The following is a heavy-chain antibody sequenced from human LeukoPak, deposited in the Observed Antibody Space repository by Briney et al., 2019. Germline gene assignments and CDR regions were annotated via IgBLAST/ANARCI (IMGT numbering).Heavy chain of an antibody. CDR3: AKDSHLGRGDFFDY. V-gene: IGHV3-30*18. CDR1: GFTFSSYG. J-gene: IGHJ4*02. CDR2: ISYDGSNK. Sequence: QAGGSLRLSCAASGFTFSSYGMHWVRQAPGKGLEWVAVISYDGSNKYYADSVKGRFTISRDNSKNTLYLQMNSLRAEDTAVYYCAKDSHLGRGDFFDYWGQGTMVTVSS. D-gene: IGHD3-10*01.